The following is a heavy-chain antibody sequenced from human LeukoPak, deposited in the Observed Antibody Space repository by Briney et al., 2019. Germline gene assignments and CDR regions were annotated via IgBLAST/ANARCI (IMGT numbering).Heavy chain of an antibody. CDR1: GFTFSSYS. V-gene: IGHV3-21*01. D-gene: IGHD6-6*01. CDR2: ISSSSSYI. CDR3: ARDLVIAARVADY. Sequence: PGGSLRLSCAASGFTFSSYSMNWDRQAPGRGLEWVSSISSSSSYIYYADSVKGRFTISRDNAKNSLYLQMNSLRAEDTAVYYCARDLVIAARVADYWGQGTLVTVSS. J-gene: IGHJ4*02.